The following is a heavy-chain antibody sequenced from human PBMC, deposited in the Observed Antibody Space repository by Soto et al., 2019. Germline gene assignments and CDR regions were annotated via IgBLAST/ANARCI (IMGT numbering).Heavy chain of an antibody. CDR3: AKMADYGDYWAQIRYYLDY. CDR2: IKQDGSEK. V-gene: IGHV3-7*01. D-gene: IGHD4-17*01. Sequence: EVQLVESGGGLVQPGGSLRLSCAASGFTFPNYWMIWVRQAPGKGLEWVANIKQDGSEKYYVDSVKGRFTISRDNAKNXLXXQMNSLRAEDTAVYYCAKMADYGDYWAQIRYYLDYWGQGTLVTVSS. J-gene: IGHJ4*02. CDR1: GFTFPNYW.